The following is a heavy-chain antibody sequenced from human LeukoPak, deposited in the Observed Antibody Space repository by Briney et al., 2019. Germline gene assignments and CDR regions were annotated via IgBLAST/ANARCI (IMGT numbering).Heavy chain of an antibody. CDR2: IYYSGRS. Sequence: SETLSLTCTVSGDSINSNPYSWAWIRQPPGKGLEWIGSIYYSGRSYYKVSLKSRVIISLDTPNNQFSLKVSSVTAADTALYYCARHGVLLWFGEFLNWFDPWGQGTLVTVSS. V-gene: IGHV4-39*07. CDR3: ARHGVLLWFGEFLNWFDP. D-gene: IGHD3-10*01. CDR1: GDSINSNPYS. J-gene: IGHJ5*02.